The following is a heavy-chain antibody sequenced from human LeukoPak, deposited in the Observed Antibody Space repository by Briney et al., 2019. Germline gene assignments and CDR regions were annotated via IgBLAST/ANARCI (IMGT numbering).Heavy chain of an antibody. Sequence: SGPTLVKPTQTLTLTCTFSGFSFRTSGVGVGWIRQPPGKALEWLALIYWNDYKRYSPSLKSRLAITKDNSRNQVVLTMTNVVPVDTATYFCSHKASSLGYCRGANCQSYYFDSWGLGTLVTVSS. CDR2: IYWNDYK. V-gene: IGHV2-5*01. J-gene: IGHJ4*02. CDR3: SHKASSLGYCRGANCQSYYFDS. CDR1: GFSFRTSGVG. D-gene: IGHD2-15*01.